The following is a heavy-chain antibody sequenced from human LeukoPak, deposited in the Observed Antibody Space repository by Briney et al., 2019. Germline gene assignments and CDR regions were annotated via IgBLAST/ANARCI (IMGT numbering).Heavy chain of an antibody. Sequence: ASVKVSCKASGGTFSSYAISWVRQAPGQGLEWMGRIIPIFGTANYAQKFQGRVTITTDESTSTAYMELSSLRSEDTAVYYCARRAPYRGAFDIWGQGTMVTVSS. V-gene: IGHV1-69*05. CDR1: GGTFSSYA. CDR2: IIPIFGTA. CDR3: ARRAPYRGAFDI. D-gene: IGHD1-1*01. J-gene: IGHJ3*02.